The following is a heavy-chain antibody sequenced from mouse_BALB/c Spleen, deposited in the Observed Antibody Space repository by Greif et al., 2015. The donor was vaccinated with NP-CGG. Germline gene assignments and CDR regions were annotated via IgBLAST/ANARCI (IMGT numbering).Heavy chain of an antibody. CDR1: GYSITSDYA. V-gene: IGHV3-2*02. J-gene: IGHJ3*01. Sequence: EVKLVESGPGLAKPSQSLSLTCTVTGYSITSDYAWNWIRQFPGNKLEWMGYISYSGSTSYNPSLKSRISITRDTSKYQFVLHLNSVATEDTATYYCARSTMSTTRFAYWGKGTLVTVSA. CDR2: ISYSGST. D-gene: IGHD2-4*01. CDR3: ARSTMSTTRFAY.